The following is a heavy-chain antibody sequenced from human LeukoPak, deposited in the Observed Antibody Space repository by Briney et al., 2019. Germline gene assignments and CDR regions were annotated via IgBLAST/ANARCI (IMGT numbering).Heavy chain of an antibody. Sequence: SVKVSCKASGGTFSSYAISWVRQAPGQGLEWMGRIIPIFGTANYAQKFQGRVTITTDESTSTAYMELSSLRSEDTAVYYCARPRERGYSYGYIYWGRGTLVTVSS. CDR1: GGTFSSYA. CDR2: IIPIFGTA. V-gene: IGHV1-69*05. CDR3: ARPRERGYSYGYIY. J-gene: IGHJ4*02. D-gene: IGHD5-18*01.